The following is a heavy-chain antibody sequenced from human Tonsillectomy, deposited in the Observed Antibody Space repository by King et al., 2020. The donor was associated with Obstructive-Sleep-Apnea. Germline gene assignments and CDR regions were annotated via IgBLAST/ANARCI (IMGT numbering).Heavy chain of an antibody. V-gene: IGHV1-46*01. J-gene: IGHJ4*02. CDR1: GNTFTRYY. D-gene: IGHD5-12*01. CDR3: ARDEGGNSGYHLGDY. Sequence: QLVQSGAEVKKPGASVKVSCKASGNTFTRYYMHWVRQAPGQGLEWMGIINPSGVSTTYAQKFQGRVTMTRDTSTSTLYMELSSLRSEDTAVYYCARDEGGNSGYHLGDYWGQGTLVTVPS. CDR2: INPSGVST.